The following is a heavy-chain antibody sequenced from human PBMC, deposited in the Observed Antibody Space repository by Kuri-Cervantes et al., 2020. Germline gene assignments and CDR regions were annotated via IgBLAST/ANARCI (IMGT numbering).Heavy chain of an antibody. V-gene: IGHV3-11*04. Sequence: GESLKISCVASRFIFSDYYMSWIRQAPGKGLEWIAYISNNGNTIYYADSVKGRFTISRDNAKNSLYLQMNSLRAEDTAVYYCASLVYYYDSSGYYHPTPFDYWGQGTLVTVSS. D-gene: IGHD3-22*01. J-gene: IGHJ4*02. CDR3: ASLVYYYDSSGYYHPTPFDY. CDR2: ISNNGNTI. CDR1: RFIFSDYY.